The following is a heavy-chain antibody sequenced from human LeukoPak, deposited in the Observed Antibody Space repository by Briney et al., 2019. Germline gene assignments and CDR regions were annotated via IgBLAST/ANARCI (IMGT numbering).Heavy chain of an antibody. D-gene: IGHD5-24*01. CDR1: GGSISSYY. CDR2: ISYSGST. V-gene: IGHV4-59*08. CDR3: ARPRRDGGLDS. Sequence: SETLSLTCTVSGGSISSYYWSWIRQPPGKGLEWIGYISYSGSTNYNPSLKSRVTISVDTSNNQFSLKLSSVTAADTAVYYCARPRRDGGLDSWGQGTLVTVSS. J-gene: IGHJ5*01.